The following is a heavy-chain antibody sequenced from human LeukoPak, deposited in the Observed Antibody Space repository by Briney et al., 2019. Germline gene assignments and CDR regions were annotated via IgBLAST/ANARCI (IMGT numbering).Heavy chain of an antibody. CDR2: IHTTGST. V-gene: IGHV4-4*07. Sequence: SETLSLTCSVSVGFTTYYYWNWIRQPAGKAPEWIGRIHTTGSTNYNPSLKSRLTMSLDKSKNQFSLKVTSMTAADTALYYCARGGGNRYFDSWGQGILVTVSS. CDR1: VGFTTYYY. CDR3: ARGGGNRYFDS. J-gene: IGHJ4*02. D-gene: IGHD4-23*01.